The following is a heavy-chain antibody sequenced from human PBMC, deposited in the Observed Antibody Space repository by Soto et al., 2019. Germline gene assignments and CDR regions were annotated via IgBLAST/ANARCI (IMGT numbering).Heavy chain of an antibody. CDR2: IYYSGST. D-gene: IGHD2-2*01. CDR1: GGSISSGGYY. CDR3: ARGTEQYQLLSDAFDI. Sequence: QVQLQESGPGLVKPSQTLSLTCTVSGGSISSGGYYWSWIRQHPGKGLEWIGYIYYSGSTYYNPSLKSRVTISVDTSKNQFSLKLSSVTAADTAVYYCARGTEQYQLLSDAFDIWGQGTMVTVSS. J-gene: IGHJ3*02. V-gene: IGHV4-31*03.